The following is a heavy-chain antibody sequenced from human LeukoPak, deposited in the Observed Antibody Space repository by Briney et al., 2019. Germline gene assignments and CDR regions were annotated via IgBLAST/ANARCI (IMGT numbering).Heavy chain of an antibody. CDR2: INIDGSRA. D-gene: IGHD3-22*01. CDR1: GFAFSSYW. J-gene: IGHJ5*02. CDR3: AREGDDSSGYLNWFDH. Sequence: GGSLRLSCAASGFAFSSYWMHWVRQAPGKGLEWVSRINIDGSRARYADSVKGRFTISRDNAKNTLYLQMNSLRVEDTAVYYCAREGDDSSGYLNWFDHWGQGTLVTVSS. V-gene: IGHV3-74*01.